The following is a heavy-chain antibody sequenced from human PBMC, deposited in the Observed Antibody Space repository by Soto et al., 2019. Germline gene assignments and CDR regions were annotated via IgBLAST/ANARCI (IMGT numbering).Heavy chain of an antibody. J-gene: IGHJ6*02. V-gene: IGHV3-48*01. CDR2: ISGSSDTI. D-gene: IGHD6-13*01. CDR1: GFTLSSYN. Sequence: EVQLVESGGGLVQPGGSLRLSCAASGFTLSSYNMNWVRQAPGKGLEWVSYISGSSDTIYYADSVKGRFTISRDNAKNSPDLQMDSLRAEDTAVYYCARDHGGSTWFVGIYYYFGVDVWGQGTTVTVSS. CDR3: ARDHGGSTWFVGIYYYFGVDV.